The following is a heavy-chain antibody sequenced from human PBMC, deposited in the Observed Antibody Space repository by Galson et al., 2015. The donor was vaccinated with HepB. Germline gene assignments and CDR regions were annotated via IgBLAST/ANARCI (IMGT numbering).Heavy chain of an antibody. J-gene: IGHJ4*02. CDR2: ISANNDNT. CDR3: ARDSGQWLTPRNSDY. V-gene: IGHV1-18*01. Sequence: WVRQAPGQGLEWMGWISANNDNTIYAQKFQGRVSMAIDTSTSTAYMELRSLRSDDTAVYYCARDSGQWLTPRNSDYWGQGTLVTVSS. D-gene: IGHD6-19*01.